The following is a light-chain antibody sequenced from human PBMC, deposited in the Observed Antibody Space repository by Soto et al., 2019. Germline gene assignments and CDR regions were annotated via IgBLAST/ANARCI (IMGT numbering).Light chain of an antibody. Sequence: QSVLTQHASVSGSPGQSITISCTGSSNDIGAYKYVSWYQQYPGKAPKLIIFEVSNRPSGVSNRFSGSKSGNMASLTIAGLQAEDEADYHCSSYTTGSTLYVFGGGTQLTVL. CDR1: SNDIGAYKY. CDR3: SSYTTGSTLYV. V-gene: IGLV2-14*01. J-gene: IGLJ7*01. CDR2: EVS.